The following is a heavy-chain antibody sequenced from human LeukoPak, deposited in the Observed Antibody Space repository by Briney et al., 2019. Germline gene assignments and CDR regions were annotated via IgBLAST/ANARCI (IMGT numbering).Heavy chain of an antibody. V-gene: IGHV1-18*01. D-gene: IGHD1-26*01. CDR2: VSPYNGHT. J-gene: IGHJ4*02. Sequence: ASVKVSCKASGYTFTNYGFSWVRQAPGQGLEWMGWVSPYNGHTNYVQKLQGRATMTTDTSTSTAYMELRSLRSDDTAVYYCARDPDSGSYSSGYWGQGTLVTVSS. CDR1: GYTFTNYG. CDR3: ARDPDSGSYSSGY.